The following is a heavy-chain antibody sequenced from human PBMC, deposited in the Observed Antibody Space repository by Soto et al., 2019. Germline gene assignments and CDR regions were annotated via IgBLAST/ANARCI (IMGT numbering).Heavy chain of an antibody. CDR3: ARHGFGSLHGLVDV. CDR1: GGSITNYY. J-gene: IGHJ6*02. Sequence: QVQLQESGPGLVKPSETLSLTCTVSGGSITNYYCSWFRQPPGKGLEWIGYIQYNGYSAYNLSLNRRVTMSMHTSKTQSSLMLESVTATDTAVYYCARHGFGSLHGLVDVWGQGTTVIVSS. D-gene: IGHD3-10*01. CDR2: IQYNGYS. V-gene: IGHV4-59*08.